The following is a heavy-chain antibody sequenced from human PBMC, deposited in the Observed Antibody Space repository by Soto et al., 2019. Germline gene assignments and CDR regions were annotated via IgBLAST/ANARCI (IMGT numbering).Heavy chain of an antibody. CDR1: GYSFNTYW. Sequence: GESLKISCKGSGYSFNTYWIGWVRQMPGKGLEWMGIIYPGDSDTRYSPSFQGQVTISADKSISTAYLQWSSLKASDTAMYYCARRTIYGYNDFYFDLWGQGSLVTVSS. J-gene: IGHJ4*02. CDR2: IYPGDSDT. D-gene: IGHD5-12*01. CDR3: ARRTIYGYNDFYFDL. V-gene: IGHV5-51*01.